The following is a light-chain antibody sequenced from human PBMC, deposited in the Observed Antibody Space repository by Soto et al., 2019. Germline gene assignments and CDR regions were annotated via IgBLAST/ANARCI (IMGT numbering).Light chain of an antibody. CDR2: GAS. Sequence: EIVMTQSPATLSVSPGERATLSCRASQSVSTNLAWYQQKPGQAPRLLIYGASTRATGIPARLSGSGSGTEFTLTISSLQSEDFAAYYCQQYNNWPRTFGQGTKVDIK. CDR1: QSVSTN. CDR3: QQYNNWPRT. V-gene: IGKV3-15*01. J-gene: IGKJ1*01.